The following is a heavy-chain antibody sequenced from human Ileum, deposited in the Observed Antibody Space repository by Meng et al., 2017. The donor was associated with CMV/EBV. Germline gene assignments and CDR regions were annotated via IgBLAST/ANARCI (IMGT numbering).Heavy chain of an antibody. D-gene: IGHD3-10*01. CDR1: FTSYA. CDR3: AREQHGDYFGSGSHAHWFDP. CDR2: ISAYNGYT. Sequence: FTSYAISWVRQAPGQGLEWMGWISAYNGYTNSAQRLQDRVTMTTDTSTSTAYMELRSLRSDDTAVYYCAREQHGDYFGSGSHAHWFDPWGQGTLVTVSS. V-gene: IGHV1-18*01. J-gene: IGHJ5*02.